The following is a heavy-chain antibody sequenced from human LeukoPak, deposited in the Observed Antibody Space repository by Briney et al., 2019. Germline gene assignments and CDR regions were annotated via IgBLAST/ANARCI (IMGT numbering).Heavy chain of an antibody. CDR3: AKSVLRFLEWSYFDY. Sequence: SETLSLTCTVSGGSGSSGRYYWSWIRQPPGKGLEWIGYIYYSGSTNYNPSLKSRVTISVDTSKNQFSLKLSSVTAADTAVYYCAKSVLRFLEWSYFDYWGQGTLVTVSS. CDR1: GGSGSSGRYY. J-gene: IGHJ4*02. D-gene: IGHD3-3*01. CDR2: IYYSGST. V-gene: IGHV4-61*01.